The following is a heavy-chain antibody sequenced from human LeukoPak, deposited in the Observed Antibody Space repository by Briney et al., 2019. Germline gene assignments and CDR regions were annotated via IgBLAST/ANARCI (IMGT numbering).Heavy chain of an antibody. D-gene: IGHD6-13*01. Sequence: ASVKVSCKASGYTFTGYYMHWVRQAPGQGLEWMGGIIPIFGTANYAQKFQGRVTITADESTSTAYMELSSLRSEDTAVYYCAREAGSSWYGFDYWGQGTLVTVSS. CDR1: GYTFTGYY. J-gene: IGHJ4*02. V-gene: IGHV1-69*13. CDR2: IIPIFGTA. CDR3: AREAGSSWYGFDY.